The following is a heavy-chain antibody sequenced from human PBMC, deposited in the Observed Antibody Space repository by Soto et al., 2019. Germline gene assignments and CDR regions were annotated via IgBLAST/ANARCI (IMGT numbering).Heavy chain of an antibody. CDR1: GLTFSSYA. J-gene: IGHJ3*02. D-gene: IGHD3-16*01. V-gene: IGHV3-30-3*01. CDR3: ARDIMITFGGVIADSDAFDI. CDR2: ISYDGSNK. Sequence: QVQLVESGGGVVQPGRSLRLSCAASGLTFSSYAMHWVRQAPGKGLEWVAVISYDGSNKYYADSVKGRFTISRDNSKNTLYLQMNSLIAEGTAVDYCARDIMITFGGVIADSDAFDIWGQGTMVTVSS.